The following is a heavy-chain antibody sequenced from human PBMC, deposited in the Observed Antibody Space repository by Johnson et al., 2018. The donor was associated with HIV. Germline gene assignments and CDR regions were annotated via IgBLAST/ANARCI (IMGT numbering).Heavy chain of an antibody. CDR2: IYSGGST. CDR3: ARGPYCSSSGCYGSGTYSSAFDI. V-gene: IGHV3-66*01. D-gene: IGHD2-2*01. CDR1: GFTVSSNY. J-gene: IGHJ3*02. Sequence: VQLVESGGGLVQPGGSLRLSCAASGFTVSSNYMSWVRQAPGKGLEWVSVIYSGGSTYYADSVKGRFTISRDNSKNTLYLQMNSLRAEDTALYYCARGPYCSSSGCYGSGTYSSAFDIGGQGTMVTVSS.